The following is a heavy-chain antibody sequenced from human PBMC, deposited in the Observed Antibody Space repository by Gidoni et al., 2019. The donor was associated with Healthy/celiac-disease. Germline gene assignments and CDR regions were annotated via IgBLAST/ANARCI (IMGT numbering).Heavy chain of an antibody. V-gene: IGHV4-39*07. J-gene: IGHJ4*02. CDR3: ARDPYDFWSGYSVFDY. D-gene: IGHD3-3*01. CDR2: IYYCGST. Sequence: QLQLQESGPGLVKSSETLSLTCTVSGGSLSRSSYYWGWIRQPPGKGLEWIGSIYYCGSTYYNPSLKGRVTISVDTSKNQFSLKLSSVTAADTAVYYCARDPYDFWSGYSVFDYWGQGTLVTVSS. CDR1: GGSLSRSSYY.